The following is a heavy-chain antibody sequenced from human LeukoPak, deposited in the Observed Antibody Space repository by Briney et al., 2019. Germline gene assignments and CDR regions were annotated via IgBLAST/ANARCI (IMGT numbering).Heavy chain of an antibody. D-gene: IGHD3-10*01. CDR3: ARDPHYYGSGSYIVPHFDY. CDR2: ISAYNGNT. V-gene: IGHV1-18*01. J-gene: IGHJ4*02. Sequence: GASVEVSCKASGYTFTSYGISWVRQAPGQGLEWMGWISAYNGNTNYAQKLQGRVTMTTDTSTSTAYMELRSLRSDDTAVYYCARDPHYYGSGSYIVPHFDYWGQGTLVTVSS. CDR1: GYTFTSYG.